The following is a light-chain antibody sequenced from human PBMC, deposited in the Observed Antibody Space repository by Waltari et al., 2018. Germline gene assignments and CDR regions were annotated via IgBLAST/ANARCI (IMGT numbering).Light chain of an antibody. Sequence: EIVLTQSPATLSLSPGERATLSCRASQSVSSYLAWYQQKPGQPPRLLIYDASYRATGVPSRFSGGGSGTEFSLTISSLEPEDFATYYCQQRGTWPPYTFGQGTKLEI. CDR3: QQRGTWPPYT. J-gene: IGKJ2*01. V-gene: IGKV3-11*01. CDR2: DAS. CDR1: QSVSSY.